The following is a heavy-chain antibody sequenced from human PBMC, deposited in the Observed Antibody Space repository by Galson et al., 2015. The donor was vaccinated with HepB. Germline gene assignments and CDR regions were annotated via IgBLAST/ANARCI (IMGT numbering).Heavy chain of an antibody. D-gene: IGHD3-22*01. CDR2: ISAYNGNT. J-gene: IGHJ6*02. Sequence: SVKVYCKASGYTFTSYGISWVRQAPGQGLEWMGWISAYNGNTNYAQKLQGRVTMTTDTSTSTAYMELRSLRSDDTAGYYCAGGANYYDSSGYGYPLFNDYYYYGMDVWGQGTTVTVSS. CDR1: GYTFTSYG. V-gene: IGHV1-18*04. CDR3: AGGANYYDSSGYGYPLFNDYYYYGMDV.